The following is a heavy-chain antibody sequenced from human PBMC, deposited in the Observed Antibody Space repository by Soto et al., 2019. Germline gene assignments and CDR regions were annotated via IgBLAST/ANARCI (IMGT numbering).Heavy chain of an antibody. CDR3: ARGRSPNWFDP. D-gene: IGHD1-26*01. CDR2: INHSGST. V-gene: IGHV4-34*01. CDR1: GGSFNGYY. Sequence: SETLSLTCAVYGGSFNGYYWSWIRQPPGKGLEWIGEINHSGSTNYNPPLKSRVTISVDTSKNQFSLKLSSVTAADTAVYYCARGRSPNWFDPWCQGTLVTVSS. J-gene: IGHJ5*02.